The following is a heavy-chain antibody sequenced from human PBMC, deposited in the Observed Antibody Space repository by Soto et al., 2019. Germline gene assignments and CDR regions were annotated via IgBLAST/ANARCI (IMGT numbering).Heavy chain of an antibody. CDR3: ARQRGIAVAGTLTWFDP. V-gene: IGHV4-39*01. Sequence: QLQLQESGPGLVKPSETLSLTCTVSGGSISSSSYYWGWIRQPPGKGLEWIGSIYYSGSTYYNPSLKSRVTISVDTSKNQFSLKLSSVTAADTAVYYCARQRGIAVAGTLTWFDPWGQGTLVTVSS. D-gene: IGHD6-19*01. J-gene: IGHJ5*02. CDR1: GGSISSSSYY. CDR2: IYYSGST.